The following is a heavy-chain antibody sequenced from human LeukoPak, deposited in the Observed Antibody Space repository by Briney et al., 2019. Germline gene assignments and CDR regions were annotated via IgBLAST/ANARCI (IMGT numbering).Heavy chain of an antibody. CDR3: AKPRYSGSYYFDY. D-gene: IGHD1-26*01. CDR2: ISGSGGST. V-gene: IGHV3-23*01. Sequence: GGSLRLSCAASGFTFSSYAMSWVRQAPGKGLEWVSAISGSGGSTYYAGSVKGRFTISRDNSKNTLYLQMNSLRAEDTAVYYCAKPRYSGSYYFDYWGQGTLVTVSS. J-gene: IGHJ4*02. CDR1: GFTFSSYA.